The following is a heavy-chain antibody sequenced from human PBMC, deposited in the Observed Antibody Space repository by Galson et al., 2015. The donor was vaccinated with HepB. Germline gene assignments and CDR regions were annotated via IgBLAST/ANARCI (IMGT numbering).Heavy chain of an antibody. CDR2: IYHTGST. V-gene: IGHV4-59*01. J-gene: IGHJ6*02. D-gene: IGHD2-2*01. CDR1: GASISTYF. Sequence: ETLSLTCTVSGASISTYFWSWIRQSPGKGLEWIAYIYHTGSTDYNPSLKSRVTTSVDTAKKQFSLNVRSVTAADTAVYYCAAGDTSCYECCFVWGQGTTVTVSS. CDR3: AAGDTSCYECCFV.